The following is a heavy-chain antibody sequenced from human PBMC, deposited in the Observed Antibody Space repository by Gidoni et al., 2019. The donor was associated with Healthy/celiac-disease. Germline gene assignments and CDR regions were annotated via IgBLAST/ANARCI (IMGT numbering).Heavy chain of an antibody. CDR3: AKEESSPVATIWGYYYYGMDV. CDR2: ISYDGSNK. D-gene: IGHD5-12*01. Sequence: QVQLVESGGGVVQPGRSLRLSCAASGFTFSSHGMHWVRQAPGKGLEWVAVISYDGSNKYYADSVKGRFTISRDNSKNTLYLQMNSLRAEDTAVYYCAKEESSPVATIWGYYYYGMDVWGQGTTVTVSS. J-gene: IGHJ6*02. V-gene: IGHV3-30*18. CDR1: GFTFSSHG.